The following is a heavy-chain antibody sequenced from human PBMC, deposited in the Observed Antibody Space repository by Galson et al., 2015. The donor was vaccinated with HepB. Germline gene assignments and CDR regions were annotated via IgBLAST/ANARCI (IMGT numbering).Heavy chain of an antibody. CDR2: ITPSGDNT. CDR1: GFTFSGSA. J-gene: IGHJ4*02. Sequence: SLRLSCAASGFTFSGSAMHWVRQAPGKGLEWISAITPSGDNTYSADSMKGRFFISRDNSQNTLFLQMNSLRADDTAIYFCAKVFPEKTDGWYRQALYYFDSWGQGTRVTVSS. D-gene: IGHD6-19*01. V-gene: IGHV3-23*01. CDR3: AKVFPEKTDGWYRQALYYFDS.